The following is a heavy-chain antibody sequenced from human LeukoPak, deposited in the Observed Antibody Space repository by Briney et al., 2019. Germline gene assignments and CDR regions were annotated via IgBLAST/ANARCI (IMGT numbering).Heavy chain of an antibody. CDR3: ARLRPPTNFFDY. V-gene: IGHV6-1*01. J-gene: IGHJ4*02. CDR1: GDSVSTNSAA. CDR2: TFYRSKWFN. Sequence: SQTLSLTCAISGDSVSTNSAAWTWIRQSPSRGLEWLGRTFYRSKWFNEYALSVKSRISIESDTSKNQFSLHLNSVTPEDTAVYYCARLRPPTNFFDYWGQGALVTVSS.